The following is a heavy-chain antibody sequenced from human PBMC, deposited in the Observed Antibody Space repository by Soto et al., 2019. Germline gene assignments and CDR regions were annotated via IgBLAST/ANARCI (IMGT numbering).Heavy chain of an antibody. V-gene: IGHV5-51*01. CDR3: ARHGPVKVSSEAFDI. J-gene: IGHJ3*02. D-gene: IGHD4-4*01. Sequence: PGESLKISCKGSGYSFTSYWIGWVRQMPGKGLEWMGIIYPGDSDTRYSPSFQGQVTISADKSISTAYLQWSSLKASDTAMYYCARHGPVKVSSEAFDIWGQGTMVTVSS. CDR1: GYSFTSYW. CDR2: IYPGDSDT.